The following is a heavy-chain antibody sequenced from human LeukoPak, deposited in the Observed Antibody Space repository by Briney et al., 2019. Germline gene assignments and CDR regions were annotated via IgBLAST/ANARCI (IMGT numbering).Heavy chain of an antibody. CDR1: GFTVTTSY. CDR3: ARVGSGWSLDY. J-gene: IGHJ4*02. Sequence: GGSLRLSCAASGFTVTTSYMTWVRQAPGKGLEWVSVIYSGGSIYYADSVKGRFTISRDHSKNTLHLQLNSLRAEDTAVYYCARVGSGWSLDYWGQGALVTVSS. D-gene: IGHD6-19*01. CDR2: IYSGGSI. V-gene: IGHV3-53*01.